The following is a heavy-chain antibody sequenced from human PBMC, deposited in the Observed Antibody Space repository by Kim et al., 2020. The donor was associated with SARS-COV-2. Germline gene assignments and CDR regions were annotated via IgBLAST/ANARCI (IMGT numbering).Heavy chain of an antibody. D-gene: IGHD3-9*01. Sequence: DSVKGRFTISRDNSKNTLYLQMNSLRAEDTAVYYCAKDRGVRYFDWFHDYWGQGTLVTVSS. CDR3: AKDRGVRYFDWFHDY. V-gene: IGHV3-23*01. J-gene: IGHJ4*02.